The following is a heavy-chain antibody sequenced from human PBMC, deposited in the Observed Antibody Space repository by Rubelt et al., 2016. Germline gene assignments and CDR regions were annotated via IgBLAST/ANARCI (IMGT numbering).Heavy chain of an antibody. CDR3: ARDPKQVGATGYYFDY. Sequence: QVQLQQWGAGLLKPSETLSLTCAVYGGSFSGYYWSWIRQPPGTGLEWVSYISSSSSTIYYADSVTGIFTISRDNANNSLYLQMNSLRAEDTAVYYCARDPKQVGATGYYFDYWGQGTLVTVSS. V-gene: IGHV3-11*04. D-gene: IGHD1-26*01. CDR2: ISSSSSTI. J-gene: IGHJ4*02. CDR1: GGSFSGYY.